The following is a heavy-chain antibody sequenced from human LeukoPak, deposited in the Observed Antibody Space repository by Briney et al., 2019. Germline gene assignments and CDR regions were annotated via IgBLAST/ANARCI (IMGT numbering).Heavy chain of an antibody. CDR1: GFTFSSYG. CDR3: AKDHTGYGDYLFDY. V-gene: IGHV3-30*02. J-gene: IGHJ4*02. CDR2: IRCDGSNK. D-gene: IGHD4-17*01. Sequence: RGSLRLSCAASGFTFSSYGMHWVRQAPGKGLEWVAFIRCDGSNKYYADSVKGRFTISRDNSKNTLYLQMNSLRAEDTAVYYCAKDHTGYGDYLFDYWGQGTLVTVSS.